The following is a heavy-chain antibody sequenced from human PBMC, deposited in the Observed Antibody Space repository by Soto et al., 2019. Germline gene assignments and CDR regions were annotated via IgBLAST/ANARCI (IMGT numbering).Heavy chain of an antibody. CDR3: TRDLEPRDMSGYAFDI. Sequence: QVQLVQSGAEVKKPGSSVRVSCKSSGGPFSNYAISWVRQAPGQGLEWMGGIIPIFVTADYPQTFQDRVTITADEYTGTAYLELRSLRSEDTAIYYITRDLEPRDMSGYAFDIWGQGTMVTVSS. D-gene: IGHD3-3*01. CDR1: GGPFSNYA. CDR2: IIPIFVTA. J-gene: IGHJ3*02. V-gene: IGHV1-69*01.